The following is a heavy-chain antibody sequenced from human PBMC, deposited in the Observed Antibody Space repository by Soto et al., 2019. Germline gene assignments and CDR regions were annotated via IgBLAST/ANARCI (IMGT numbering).Heavy chain of an antibody. CDR2: INHSGST. CDR1: GGSFSGYY. Sequence: SETLSLTCAVYGGSFSGYYWSWIRQPPGKGLEWIGEINHSGSTNYNPSLKSLVTISVDTSKNQFSLKLSSVTAADTAVYYCARGWVSRNWFDPWGQGTLVTVSS. CDR3: ARGWVSRNWFDP. V-gene: IGHV4-34*01. D-gene: IGHD6-13*01. J-gene: IGHJ5*02.